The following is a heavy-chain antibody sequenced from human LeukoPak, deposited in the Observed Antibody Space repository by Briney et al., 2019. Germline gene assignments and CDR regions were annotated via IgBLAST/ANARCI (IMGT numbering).Heavy chain of an antibody. D-gene: IGHD6-13*01. CDR3: ARDRSISAAGDTY. CDR1: GFTFSDYW. CDR2: VNRDGSST. V-gene: IGHV3-74*01. Sequence: GGSLRLSCAASGFTFSDYWMHWVRQAPGKGLVWVSRVNRDGSSTSYADSVKGRFTVSRDNAKNTLSLQMNSLRAEDTAVYYCARDRSISAAGDTYWGQGTLVTVSS. J-gene: IGHJ4*02.